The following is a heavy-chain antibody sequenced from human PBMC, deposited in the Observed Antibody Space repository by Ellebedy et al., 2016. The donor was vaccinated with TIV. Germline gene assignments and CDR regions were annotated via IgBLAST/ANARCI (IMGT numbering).Heavy chain of an antibody. CDR3: ARDRGRWLQYLDY. Sequence: AASVKVSCKASGYTFTSYYVHWVRQAPGQGLEWMGWINPNSGGTYYAQKFQGRVTMTRDTSISTAHMEVSRLTSDDTAVYYCARDRGRWLQYLDYWGQGTLVTVSS. J-gene: IGHJ4*02. D-gene: IGHD5-24*01. CDR1: GYTFTSYY. V-gene: IGHV1-2*02. CDR2: INPNSGGT.